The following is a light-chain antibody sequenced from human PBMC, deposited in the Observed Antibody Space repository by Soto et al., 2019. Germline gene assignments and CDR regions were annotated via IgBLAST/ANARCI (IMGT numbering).Light chain of an antibody. CDR3: SSYTSSSTLG. CDR2: DVS. J-gene: IGLJ2*01. Sequence: QSALTPPASVSGSPGQSITISCTGTSSDVGGYNYVSWYQQHPGKAPKLMIYDVSNRPSGVSNRFSGSKSGNTASLTISGLQAEDEADYYCSSYTSSSTLGFGGGTKRTVL. CDR1: SSDVGGYNY. V-gene: IGLV2-14*01.